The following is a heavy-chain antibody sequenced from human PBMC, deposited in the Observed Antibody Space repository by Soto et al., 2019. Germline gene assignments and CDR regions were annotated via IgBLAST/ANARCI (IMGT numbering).Heavy chain of an antibody. Sequence: QVLLVQSGAEMKKPGSSVKVSCKASGGSFITSSINWVRQAPGQRPEWMGNILPIFGTADYAQKFQGRVTITADKSTNTAYMELRSLLYEDTAVYYCARGHECGGNSDAFDIWGQGTVVTVSS. CDR2: ILPIFGTA. CDR3: ARGHECGGNSDAFDI. V-gene: IGHV1-69*14. CDR1: GGSFITSS. J-gene: IGHJ3*02. D-gene: IGHD2-21*02.